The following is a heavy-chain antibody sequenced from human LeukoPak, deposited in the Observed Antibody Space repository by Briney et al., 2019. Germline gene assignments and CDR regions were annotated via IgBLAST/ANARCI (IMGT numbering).Heavy chain of an antibody. V-gene: IGHV3-9*01. CDR2: ISWNSGSI. CDR1: GFTFDDYA. J-gene: IGHJ3*02. CDR3: AKDISPGIAAPFDI. Sequence: GGSLRLSCAASGFTFDDYAMHWVRQAPGKGLEWVSGISWNSGSIGYADSVRGRFTISRDNAKNSLYLQMNSLRAEDTALYYCAKDISPGIAAPFDIWGQGTMVTVSS. D-gene: IGHD6-13*01.